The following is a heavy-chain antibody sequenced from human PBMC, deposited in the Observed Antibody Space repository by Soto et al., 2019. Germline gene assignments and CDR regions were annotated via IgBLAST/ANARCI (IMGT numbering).Heavy chain of an antibody. CDR1: GYTFTSYY. V-gene: IGHV1-46*01. CDR3: ARNDNSGLDY. CDR2: INPSGGST. D-gene: IGHD3-22*01. Sequence: ASVKFSCKASGYTFTSYYMHWVRQAPGQGLEWMGMINPSGGSTSYAQKFQGRVTMTRDTSTSTVYMELSSLRSEDTAVYYCARNDNSGLDYWGQGTLVTVSS. J-gene: IGHJ4*02.